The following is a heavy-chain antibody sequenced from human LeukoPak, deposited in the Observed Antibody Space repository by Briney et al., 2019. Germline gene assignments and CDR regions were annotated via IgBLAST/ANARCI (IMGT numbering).Heavy chain of an antibody. Sequence: GASVKVSCKASGYTFTSYGISWVRQAPGQGLEWMGWISAYNGNTNYAQKLQGRVTMTTDTSTSTAYMELRSLRSDDTAVYYCARVDHSYHDFWSALPGYWFDPWGQGTLVTVSS. J-gene: IGHJ5*02. V-gene: IGHV1-18*01. CDR2: ISAYNGNT. D-gene: IGHD3-3*01. CDR3: ARVDHSYHDFWSALPGYWFDP. CDR1: GYTFTSYG.